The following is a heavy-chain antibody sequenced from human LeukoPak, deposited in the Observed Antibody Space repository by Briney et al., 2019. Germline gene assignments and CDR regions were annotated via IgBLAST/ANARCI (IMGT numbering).Heavy chain of an antibody. CDR1: GYTFTSYD. CDR2: MNPNSGNT. Sequence: GASVKVSCKASGYTFTSYDINWVRQATGQGLEWMGWMNPNSGNTGYAQKFQGRVTMTRNTSISTAYMELSSLRSDDTAVYYCARNKYYYGSGADNWGQGTLVTVSS. V-gene: IGHV1-8*01. J-gene: IGHJ4*02. D-gene: IGHD3-10*01. CDR3: ARNKYYYGSGADN.